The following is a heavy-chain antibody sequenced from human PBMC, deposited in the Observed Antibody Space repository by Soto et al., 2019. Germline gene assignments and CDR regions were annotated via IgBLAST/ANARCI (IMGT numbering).Heavy chain of an antibody. CDR3: IRDGPQWEPPY. CDR2: ISGDGTIR. D-gene: IGHD1-26*01. Sequence: EVQLVESGGGLVQPGGSLRLSCIASGFTFRAYWMDWVRQAPGKGLVWVSRISGDGTIRSYADSVKGRFTISRDNAKNTLYLQLSSLRADDTAVYYSIRDGPQWEPPYGGQGTLVSVSS. V-gene: IGHV3-74*01. J-gene: IGHJ4*02. CDR1: GFTFRAYW.